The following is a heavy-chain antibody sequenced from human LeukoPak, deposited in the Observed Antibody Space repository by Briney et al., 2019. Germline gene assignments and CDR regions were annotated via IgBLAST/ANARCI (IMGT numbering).Heavy chain of an antibody. CDR2: IIPSFKTS. Sequence: ASVKVSCKASGGTFSSSAITWVRQAPGPGLEWMGGIIPSFKTSNYAQKFQGRVTITADESASAAYMELNSLRSDDTAVYYCARGGIAVSGGTSSYYHYGMDVWGQGTTVTVSS. V-gene: IGHV1-69*13. J-gene: IGHJ6*02. CDR3: ARGGIAVSGGTSSYYHYGMDV. CDR1: GGTFSSSA. D-gene: IGHD6-19*01.